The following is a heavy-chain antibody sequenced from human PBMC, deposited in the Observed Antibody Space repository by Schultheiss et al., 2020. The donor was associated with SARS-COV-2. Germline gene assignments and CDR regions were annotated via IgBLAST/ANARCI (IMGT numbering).Heavy chain of an antibody. J-gene: IGHJ5*02. Sequence: SQTLSLTCTVSGGSISSYYWSWIRQPPGKGLEWIGYVYYSGSTYYNPSLKSRVTIAVDTSKNQFSLKRSSVTAADTAVYYCARGLVAASNWFDPWGQGTLVTVSS. CDR3: ARGLVAASNWFDP. D-gene: IGHD2-15*01. V-gene: IGHV4-59*08. CDR2: VYYSGST. CDR1: GGSISSYY.